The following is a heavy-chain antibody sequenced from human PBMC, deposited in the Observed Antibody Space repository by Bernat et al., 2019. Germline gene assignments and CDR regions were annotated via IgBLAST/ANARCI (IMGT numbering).Heavy chain of an antibody. CDR1: GFTFSSYG. Sequence: VQLVESGGSLVKPGGSLRLSCAASGFTFSSYGMHWVRQAPGKGLEWVAVIWYDGSNKYYADSVKGRFTISRDNSKNTLYLQMNSLRAEDTAVYYCARGGGSYGSGSYRIFDYWSQGTLVTVSS. D-gene: IGHD3-10*01. V-gene: IGHV3-33*01. J-gene: IGHJ4*02. CDR2: IWYDGSNK. CDR3: ARGGGSYGSGSYRIFDY.